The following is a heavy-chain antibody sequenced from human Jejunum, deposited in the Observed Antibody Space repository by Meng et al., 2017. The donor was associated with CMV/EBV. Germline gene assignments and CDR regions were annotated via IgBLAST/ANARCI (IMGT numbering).Heavy chain of an antibody. V-gene: IGHV4-59*01. CDR2: IYYTGTT. CDR1: GGSISSSY. CDR3: ARGAGWYAF. Sequence: QVQLQESGPGLVKPSETLSLTCTVSGGSISSSYWCWIRQPPGKGLEWIGYIYYTGTTNYNPSLKSRVTISLDTSKNQFSLKLTSMTAADTAVYYCARGAGWYAFWGQGTLVTVSS. J-gene: IGHJ5*01.